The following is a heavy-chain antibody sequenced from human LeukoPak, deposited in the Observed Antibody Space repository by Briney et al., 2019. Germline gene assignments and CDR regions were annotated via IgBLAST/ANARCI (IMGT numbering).Heavy chain of an antibody. CDR1: GFTFSNYY. V-gene: IGHV3-7*01. CDR2: IKPDGSEK. CDR3: VRDRAYAFDF. D-gene: IGHD2-21*01. Sequence: GGSLRLSCAASGFTFSNYYMTWVRQPPGKGLEWVANIKPDGSEKECVDSVKGRFTISRDNAKKLLYLQMNSLRAEDTAVYYCVRDRAYAFDFWGQGTMVTVSS. J-gene: IGHJ3*01.